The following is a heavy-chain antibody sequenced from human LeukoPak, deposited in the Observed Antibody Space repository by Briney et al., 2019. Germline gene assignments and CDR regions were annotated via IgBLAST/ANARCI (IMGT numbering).Heavy chain of an antibody. CDR2: IKQDGSEK. J-gene: IGHJ4*02. CDR3: ARAPFSFPSIAARSRVQVTGGEDY. CDR1: GFTFSGSL. Sequence: PGGSLRLSCAASGFTFSGSLIHWVRQASGKGLEWVANIKQDGSEKYYVDSVKGRFTISRDNAKNSLYLQMNSLRAEDTAVYYCARAPFSFPSIAARSRVQVTGGEDYWGQGTLVTVSS. D-gene: IGHD6-6*01. V-gene: IGHV3-7*04.